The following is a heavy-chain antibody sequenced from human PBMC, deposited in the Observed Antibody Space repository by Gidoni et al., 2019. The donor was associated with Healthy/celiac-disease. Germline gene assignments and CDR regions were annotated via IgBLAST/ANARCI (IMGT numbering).Heavy chain of an antibody. D-gene: IGHD6-6*01. CDR3: ARGRGRAARVPRLGY. CDR2: INHSGRT. Sequence: QVQLQQWGAGLLKPSATLSLTCAVYGGSFSGYYWSWIRQPPGKGLEWIGEINHSGRTNYNPSLKSRVTISVDTSKNQFSLKLSSVTAADTAVYYCARGRGRAARVPRLGYWGQGTLVTVSS. J-gene: IGHJ4*02. CDR1: GGSFSGYY. V-gene: IGHV4-34*01.